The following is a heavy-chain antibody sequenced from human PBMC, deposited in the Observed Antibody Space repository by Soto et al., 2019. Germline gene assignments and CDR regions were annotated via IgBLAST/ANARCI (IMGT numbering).Heavy chain of an antibody. D-gene: IGHD6-13*01. Sequence: ASVXVSCKASGYTFTGYYMHWVRQAPGQGLEWMGWINPNSGGTNYAQKFQGWVTMTRDTSISTAYMELSRLRSDDTAVYYCARSSSSWYHYGMDVWGQGTTVTVSS. V-gene: IGHV1-2*04. J-gene: IGHJ6*02. CDR2: INPNSGGT. CDR3: ARSSSSWYHYGMDV. CDR1: GYTFTGYY.